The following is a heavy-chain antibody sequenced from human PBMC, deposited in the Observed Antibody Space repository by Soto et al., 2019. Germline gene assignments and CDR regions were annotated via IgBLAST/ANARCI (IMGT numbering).Heavy chain of an antibody. CDR2: ISWNSGSI. Sequence: GGSLRLSCAASGFPFDDYAMHWVRQAPGKGLEWVSGISWNSGSIGYADSVKGRFTISRDNAKNSLYLQMNSLRAEDTALYYCAKDFGVTGSSLDYWGQGTLVTVSS. CDR3: AKDFGVTGSSLDY. D-gene: IGHD2-21*02. V-gene: IGHV3-9*01. J-gene: IGHJ4*02. CDR1: GFPFDDYA.